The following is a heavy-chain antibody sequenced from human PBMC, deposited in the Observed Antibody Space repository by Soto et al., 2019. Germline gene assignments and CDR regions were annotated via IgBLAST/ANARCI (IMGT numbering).Heavy chain of an antibody. V-gene: IGHV3-7*01. J-gene: IGHJ4*02. Sequence: EVQLVESGGGLVQPGGSLRLSCAASGFTFSNYWMSWVRQAPGKGLEWVANIKEDGTEENYVDSVRGRFTISRDNAKNSLDLQMISLTAEDTAVYYCASVAIWGQGTLVTVSS. CDR1: GFTFSNYW. CDR2: IKEDGTEE. D-gene: IGHD5-12*01. CDR3: ASVAI.